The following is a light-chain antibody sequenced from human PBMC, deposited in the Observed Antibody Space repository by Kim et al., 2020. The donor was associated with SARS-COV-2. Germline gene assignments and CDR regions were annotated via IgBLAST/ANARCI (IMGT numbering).Light chain of an antibody. CDR3: LQHHAYPRT. CDR1: QGIRSD. J-gene: IGKJ1*01. CDR2: GAS. Sequence: ASMGDRVTITCRASQGIRSDLGWYQQKPGRAPTRLIYGASTLESGVPSRFSGSGSGTEFTLTISSLQPEDFATYYCLQHHAYPRTFGQGTKVDIK. V-gene: IGKV1-17*01.